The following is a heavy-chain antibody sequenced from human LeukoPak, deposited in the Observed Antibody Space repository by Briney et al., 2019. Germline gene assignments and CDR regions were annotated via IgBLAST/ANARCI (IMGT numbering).Heavy chain of an antibody. CDR1: GFTFSSYS. CDR2: ISGSGGST. J-gene: IGHJ5*02. CDR3: ATDGAGFDT. V-gene: IGHV3-23*01. Sequence: GGSLRLSCAASGFTFSSYSMNWVRQAPGKGLEWVSAISGSGGSTYYADSVKGRFTISRDNSKNTLCLQMNSLRAEDTAVYYCATDGAGFDTWGQGVLVTVSS.